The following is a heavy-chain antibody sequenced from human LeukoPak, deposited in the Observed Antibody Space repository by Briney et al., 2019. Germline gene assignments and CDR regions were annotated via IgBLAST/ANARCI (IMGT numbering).Heavy chain of an antibody. CDR3: ARHDLAWNYLPFDP. CDR2: TYLGDSDT. J-gene: IGHJ5*02. CDR1: GYRLTSYW. V-gene: IGHV5-51*01. Sequence: GDYVKLSCMGSGYRLTSYWIGWVRQMTGKCLEWMEITYLGDSDTSYRPSFQGQVTISADKSISTAYLQWSSLKASDTAMYYSARHDLAWNYLPFDPWGQGTLVTVSS. D-gene: IGHD1-7*01.